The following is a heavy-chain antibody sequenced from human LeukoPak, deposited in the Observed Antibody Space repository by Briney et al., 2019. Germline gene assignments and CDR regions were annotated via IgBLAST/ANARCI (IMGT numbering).Heavy chain of an antibody. D-gene: IGHD2-15*01. CDR2: INNAGSST. Sequence: PGGSLTLPCTSSGFTFSFYWMHWVRQAPGKGLVWVSRINNAGSSTSYAGSVKGRFTISRDNAKNTLYLQMNNLRAEDTAVYYCARDNEFCTGGTCRLDYWGQGALVTVSS. V-gene: IGHV3-74*01. J-gene: IGHJ4*02. CDR1: GFTFSFYW. CDR3: ARDNEFCTGGTCRLDY.